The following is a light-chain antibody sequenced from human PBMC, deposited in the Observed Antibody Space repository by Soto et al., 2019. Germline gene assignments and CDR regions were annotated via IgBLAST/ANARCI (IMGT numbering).Light chain of an antibody. J-gene: IGKJ5*01. CDR2: DAS. CDR1: QSVSSN. Sequence: EIVLTRSPATLSVSPGERATLSCRASQSVSSNLAWYQQKPGQAPRLLIYDASNRANGIPARFSGSGSGTDFTLTISSLEPEDFAVYYCQQRSNWPTLTFGQGTRLEIK. CDR3: QQRSNWPTLT. V-gene: IGKV3-11*01.